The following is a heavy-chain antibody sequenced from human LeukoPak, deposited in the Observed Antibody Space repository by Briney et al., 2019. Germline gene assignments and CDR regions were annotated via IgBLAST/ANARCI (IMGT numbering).Heavy chain of an antibody. J-gene: IGHJ4*02. D-gene: IGHD3-10*01. Sequence: GGSLRLSCVASGFTFSSTGMNWVRQAPGKGLEWVSSISSSSSYIYYADSVKGRFIISRDNSKNTLYLQMNSLRAEDTATYYCAKVLFVGGIVRGDPFDYWGQGTLVSVSS. CDR3: AKVLFVGGIVRGDPFDY. CDR2: ISSSSSYI. CDR1: GFTFSSTG. V-gene: IGHV3-21*04.